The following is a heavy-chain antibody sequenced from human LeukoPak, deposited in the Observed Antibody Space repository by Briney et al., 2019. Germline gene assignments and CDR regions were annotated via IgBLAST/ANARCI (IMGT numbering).Heavy chain of an antibody. V-gene: IGHV3-64*01. Sequence: GGSLRLSCAASGFNLRSFAIHWVRQAPGKGLEYVSATSGDGGTTFCASSLQGRCTISRDNSNQMVYLQSGGLKIEDMGLYYCARGDTRLGGAFDVWGQGTMVTVSP. CDR3: ARGDTRLGGAFDV. D-gene: IGHD3-16*01. CDR1: GFNLRSFA. CDR2: TSGDGGTT. J-gene: IGHJ3*01.